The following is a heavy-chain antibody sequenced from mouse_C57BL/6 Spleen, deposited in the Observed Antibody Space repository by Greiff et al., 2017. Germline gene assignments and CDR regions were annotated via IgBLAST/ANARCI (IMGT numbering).Heavy chain of an antibody. D-gene: IGHD1-1*01. Sequence: ESGPGLVKPSQSLSLTCSVTGYSITSGYYWNWIRQFPGNKLEWMGYISYDGSNNYNPSLKNRISITRATSKNQFFLKLNSVTTEDTATYYCARERGYYYGSSYDYAMDYWGQGTSVTVSS. CDR2: ISYDGSN. CDR3: ARERGYYYGSSYDYAMDY. CDR1: GYSITSGYY. V-gene: IGHV3-6*01. J-gene: IGHJ4*01.